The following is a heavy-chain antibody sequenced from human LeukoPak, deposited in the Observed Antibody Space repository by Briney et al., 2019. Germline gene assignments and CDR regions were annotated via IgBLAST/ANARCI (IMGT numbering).Heavy chain of an antibody. V-gene: IGHV1-18*01. CDR1: GYTFTSYG. D-gene: IGHD3-22*01. Sequence: ASVKVSCKASGYTFTSYGISWVRQAPGQGLEWMGWISAYSGNTNYAQKLQGRVTMTTDTSTSTAYMELRSLRSDDTAVYYCARDDLYSYDSSGYYQRNFDYWGQGTLVTVSS. J-gene: IGHJ4*02. CDR3: ARDDLYSYDSSGYYQRNFDY. CDR2: ISAYSGNT.